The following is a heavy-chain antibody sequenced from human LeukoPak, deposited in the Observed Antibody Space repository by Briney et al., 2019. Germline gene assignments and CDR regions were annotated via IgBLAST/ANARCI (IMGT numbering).Heavy chain of an antibody. J-gene: IGHJ3*02. CDR3: ARGTMIVLLWAFDI. CDR1: GFTFSSYW. CDR2: IKQHGSQK. Sequence: GGSLRLPCAASGFTFSSYWMRWVRQAPGKGGEGVADIKQHGSQKYYVDSVKGRFPISRDNAKNSLYLQMYSLRAEDTAVYYCARGTMIVLLWAFDIWGQGTMVTVSS. D-gene: IGHD3-22*01. V-gene: IGHV3-7*04.